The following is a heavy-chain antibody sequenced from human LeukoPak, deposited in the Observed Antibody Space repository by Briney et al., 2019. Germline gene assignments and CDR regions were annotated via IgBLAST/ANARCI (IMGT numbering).Heavy chain of an antibody. CDR2: ISAYNGNT. CDR3: ARDLVLWFGVRGWFDP. D-gene: IGHD3-10*01. Sequence: ASVKVSCKASGYTFTSYGISWVRQAPGQGLEWMGWISAYNGNTNYAQKLQGRVTMTTDTSTSTAYMELRSLRSDDTAVYYGARDLVLWFGVRGWFDPWGQGTLVTVSS. V-gene: IGHV1-18*01. CDR1: GYTFTSYG. J-gene: IGHJ5*02.